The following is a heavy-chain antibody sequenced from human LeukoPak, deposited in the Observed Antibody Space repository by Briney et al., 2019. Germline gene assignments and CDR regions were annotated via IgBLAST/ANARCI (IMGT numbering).Heavy chain of an antibody. CDR2: INHSGST. CDR3: ARQNRRKGGDKAVVVPAAPFDY. V-gene: IGHV4-34*01. Sequence: PSETLSLTCAVYGGSFSGYYWSWIRQPPGKGLEWIGEINHSGSTNYNPSLKSRVTISVDTSKNQFSLKLSSVTAADTAVYYCARQNRRKGGDKAVVVPAAPFDYWGQGPLVTVSS. D-gene: IGHD2-2*01. CDR1: GGSFSGYY. J-gene: IGHJ4*02.